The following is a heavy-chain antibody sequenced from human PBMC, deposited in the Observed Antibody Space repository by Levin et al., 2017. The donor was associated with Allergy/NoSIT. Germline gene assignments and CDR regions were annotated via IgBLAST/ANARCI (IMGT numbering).Heavy chain of an antibody. J-gene: IGHJ4*02. CDR2: INWKGGRT. CDR3: ARDKGIAVAGGFDY. CDR1: GFTFDDYG. V-gene: IGHV3-20*04. Sequence: GESLKISCAASGFTFDDYGMNWVRQAPGKGLEWVSGINWKGGRTGYADSVKGRFTISRDNAKNSLYLQMNSLRAEGTAWYYCARDKGIAVAGGFDYWGQGTLVTVSS. D-gene: IGHD6-19*01.